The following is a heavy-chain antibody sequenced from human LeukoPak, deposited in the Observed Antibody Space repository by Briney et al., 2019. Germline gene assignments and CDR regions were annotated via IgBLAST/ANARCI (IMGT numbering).Heavy chain of an antibody. CDR2: ISGGGHST. D-gene: IGHD6-19*01. J-gene: IGHJ4*02. CDR1: GFTFSTSA. V-gene: IGHV3-23*01. CDR3: AKGYRDSSWC. Sequence: GGSLRLSCAASGFTFSTSAMNWVRQAPGKGLEWVSIISGGGHSTYYADSVKGQFTISRDNSKNTLYLQMNSLRTEDTAVYYCAKGYRDSSWCWGQGTLVTVSS.